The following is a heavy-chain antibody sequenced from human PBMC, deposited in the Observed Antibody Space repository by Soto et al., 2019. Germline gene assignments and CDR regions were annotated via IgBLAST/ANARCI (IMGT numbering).Heavy chain of an antibody. J-gene: IGHJ3*02. D-gene: IGHD6-13*01. CDR2: ISSSSSYT. CDR3: ASYPYIAAAGTDAFDI. Sequence: GGPLRLSCAASGFTFSDYYMSWIRQAPGKGLEWVSYISSSSSYTNYADSVKGRFTISRDNAKNSLYLQMNSLRAEDTAVYYCASYPYIAAAGTDAFDIWGQGTMVTVS. CDR1: GFTFSDYY. V-gene: IGHV3-11*06.